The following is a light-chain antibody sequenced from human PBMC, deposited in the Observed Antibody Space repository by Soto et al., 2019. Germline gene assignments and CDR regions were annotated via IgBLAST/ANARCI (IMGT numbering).Light chain of an antibody. CDR1: QDVGRW. Sequence: DIQMTQSPSSLSASVGDTVTITCRSSQDVGRWLSWYQQKPGKAPKILIFATSTLQSGVPSRFSGSGSGTDFTLQISRVEAEDVGVYYCMQSKQLPVTFGPGTKVDIK. V-gene: IGKV1D-12*01. CDR3: MQSKQLPVT. J-gene: IGKJ3*01. CDR2: ATS.